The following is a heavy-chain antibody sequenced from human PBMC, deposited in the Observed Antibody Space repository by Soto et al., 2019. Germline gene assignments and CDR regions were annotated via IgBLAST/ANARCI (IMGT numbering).Heavy chain of an antibody. J-gene: IGHJ4*02. V-gene: IGHV1-46*03. CDR3: ARRGGIVLVTAPYDH. CDR2: INPSDGYT. CDR1: GYTFTSYY. Sequence: SMKGSCKASGYTFTSYYMDWVRQAPGQGLEWLGIINPSDGYTTYAQMFLGIVTMTSDSSTSTFHMELGSLTSEDTAVYYCARRGGIVLVTAPYDHWGQGTLVTVSA. D-gene: IGHD2-21*02.